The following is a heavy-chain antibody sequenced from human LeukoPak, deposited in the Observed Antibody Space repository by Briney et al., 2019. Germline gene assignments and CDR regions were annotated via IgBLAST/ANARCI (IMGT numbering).Heavy chain of an antibody. J-gene: IGHJ5*02. Sequence: SETLSLTCTVSSGSISSYNYYCAWLRQPPGRGLEWIGSVFYSGSTYYNPSLKSRVTISVDTSNNQFSLRLTSVTAADTAVYYCATPIGATDWFDPGGQGTLGTVS. CDR2: VFYSGST. D-gene: IGHD5-12*01. V-gene: IGHV4-39*01. CDR3: ATPIGATDWFDP. CDR1: SGSISSYNYY.